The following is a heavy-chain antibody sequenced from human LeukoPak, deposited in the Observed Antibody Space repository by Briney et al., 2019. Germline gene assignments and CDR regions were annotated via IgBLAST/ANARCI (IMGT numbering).Heavy chain of an antibody. CDR1: GGSFSGYY. Sequence: PSETLSLTCAVYGGSFSGYYWSWIRQPPGKGLEWIGEINHSGSTNYNPSLKSRVTISVDTSKNQFSLKLSSVTAADTAVYYCARVIRRLGDYRPFDYWGQGTLVTVSS. CDR3: ARVIRRLGDYRPFDY. V-gene: IGHV4-34*01. D-gene: IGHD3-16*01. J-gene: IGHJ4*02. CDR2: INHSGST.